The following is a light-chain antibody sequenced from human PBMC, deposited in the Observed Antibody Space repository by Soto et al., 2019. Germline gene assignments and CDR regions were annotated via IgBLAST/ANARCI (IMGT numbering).Light chain of an antibody. J-gene: IGLJ1*01. Sequence: QAVLSHPASVSGSPGHSITIACTGTSSDVGGYNYVSWYQQHPGKAPKLMIYEVSNRPSGVSDRFSGSKSGNTASLTISGLQADHEADYYCTSYTNTSTPVCGTGTKVTV. CDR2: EVS. CDR3: TSYTNTSTPV. CDR1: SSDVGGYNY. V-gene: IGLV2-14*01.